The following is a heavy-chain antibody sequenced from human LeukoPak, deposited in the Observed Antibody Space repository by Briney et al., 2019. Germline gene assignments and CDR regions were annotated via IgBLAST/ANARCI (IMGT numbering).Heavy chain of an antibody. Sequence: GGSLRLSCAASGFTFSSYGMHWVRQAPGKGLEWVAVIWYDGSNKYYADSVKGRFTISRDNSKNTLYLQMNSLRAEDTAVYYCARGIAAAGVDYWGRGTLVTVSS. V-gene: IGHV3-33*01. D-gene: IGHD6-13*01. J-gene: IGHJ4*02. CDR1: GFTFSSYG. CDR3: ARGIAAAGVDY. CDR2: IWYDGSNK.